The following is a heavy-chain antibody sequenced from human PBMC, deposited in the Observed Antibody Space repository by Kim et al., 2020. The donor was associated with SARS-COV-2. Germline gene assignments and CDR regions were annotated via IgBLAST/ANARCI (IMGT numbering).Heavy chain of an antibody. Sequence: ASVKVSCKASGYTFTSYAMNWVRQAPGQGLEWMGWINTNTGNPTYAQGFTGRFVFSLDTSVSTAYLQISSLKAEDTAVYYCARGPGKNVLRYFEGEGEWGQGTLVTVSS. CDR1: GYTFTSYA. D-gene: IGHD3-9*01. CDR2: INTNTGNP. CDR3: ARGPGKNVLRYFEGEGE. V-gene: IGHV7-4-1*02. J-gene: IGHJ4*02.